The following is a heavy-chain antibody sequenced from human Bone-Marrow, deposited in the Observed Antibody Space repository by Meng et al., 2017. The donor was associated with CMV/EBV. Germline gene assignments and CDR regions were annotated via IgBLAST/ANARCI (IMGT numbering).Heavy chain of an antibody. CDR1: GGTFSSYA. D-gene: IGHD1-26*01. CDR2: IIPIFGTA. CDR3: ARGPWELPQPADGNYYYYGMDV. J-gene: IGHJ6*01. V-gene: IGHV1-69*05. Sequence: SVKVSCKASGGTFSSYAISWVRQAPGQGLEWMGGIIPIFGTANYVQKFQGRVTITTDESTSTAYMELSSLRSEDTAVYYCARGPWELPQPADGNYYYYGMDVWGQGTTVTVSS.